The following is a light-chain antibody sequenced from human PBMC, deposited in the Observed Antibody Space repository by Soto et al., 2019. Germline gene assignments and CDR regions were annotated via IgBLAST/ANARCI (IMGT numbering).Light chain of an antibody. CDR2: RNN. CDR3: AGWDDSLHGLL. J-gene: IGLJ1*01. Sequence: SVLTQPPSASGTPGQRVTISCSGGSSNIGTNYVYWYQQLPGTAPKLLIYRNNLRPSGVPDRFSASKSGTSASLAISGLRSEDEADYFCAGWDDSLHGLLFGAGTKVTVL. CDR1: SSNIGTNY. V-gene: IGLV1-47*01.